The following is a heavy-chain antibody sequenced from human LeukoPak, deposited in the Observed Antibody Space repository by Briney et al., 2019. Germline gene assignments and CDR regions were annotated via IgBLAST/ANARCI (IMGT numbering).Heavy chain of an antibody. J-gene: IGHJ4*02. Sequence: ASVKVSCXASGYTFTSYDINWVRQATGQGLEWMGWMNPNSGNTGYAQKFQGRVTITRNTSISTAYMELSSLRSEDTAVYYCARGSVVIFPYSSPYYFDYWGQGTLVTVSS. CDR3: ARGSVVIFPYSSPYYFDY. V-gene: IGHV1-8*03. D-gene: IGHD6-6*01. CDR2: MNPNSGNT. CDR1: GYTFTSYD.